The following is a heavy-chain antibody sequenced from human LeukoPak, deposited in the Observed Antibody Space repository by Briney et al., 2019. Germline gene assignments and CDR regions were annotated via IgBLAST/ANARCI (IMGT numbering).Heavy chain of an antibody. V-gene: IGHV4-59*01. CDR3: ARVANSGLDY. Sequence: SETLSLTCTVSGGSISSYYWSWIRQPPGKGLEWIGYIYYSGSTKYSPSLKSRVTISVDTSSNQFSLKLNSVTAADTAVHYCARVANSGLDYWGQGTLVTVSS. CDR1: GGSISSYY. CDR2: IYYSGST. J-gene: IGHJ4*02. D-gene: IGHD1-1*01.